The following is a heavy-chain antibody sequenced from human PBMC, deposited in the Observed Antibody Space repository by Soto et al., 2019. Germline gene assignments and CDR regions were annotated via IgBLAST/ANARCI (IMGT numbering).Heavy chain of an antibody. Sequence: SETLSLTCAVSGGSISSSSYYWGWIRQPPGKGLEWIGYIDDTGSTNYNPSLKSRVTLSVDPSNNQYSLKLSSVTAADTAVYYCARGVLEWLLRDSYYYYMDVWGKGTTVTVSS. CDR1: GGSISSSSYY. CDR3: ARGVLEWLLRDSYYYYMDV. D-gene: IGHD3-3*01. CDR2: IDDTGST. J-gene: IGHJ6*03. V-gene: IGHV4-61*05.